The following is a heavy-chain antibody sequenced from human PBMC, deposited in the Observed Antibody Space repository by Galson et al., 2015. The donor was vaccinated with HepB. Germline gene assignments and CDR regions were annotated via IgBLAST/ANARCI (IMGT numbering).Heavy chain of an antibody. CDR1: GFTFSSYG. Sequence: SLRLSCAASGFTFSSYGMHWVRQAPGKGLEWVAVISYDGSNKYYADSVKGRFTISRDNSKNTLYLQMNSLRAEDTAVYYCAKVIKLAVTTQPMFDYWGQGTLVTVSS. V-gene: IGHV3-30*18. CDR3: AKVIKLAVTTQPMFDY. D-gene: IGHD4-17*01. CDR2: ISYDGSNK. J-gene: IGHJ4*02.